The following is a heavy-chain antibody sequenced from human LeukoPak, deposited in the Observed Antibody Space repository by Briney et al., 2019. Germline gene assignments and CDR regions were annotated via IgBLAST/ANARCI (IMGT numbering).Heavy chain of an antibody. D-gene: IGHD5-12*01. J-gene: IGHJ4*02. CDR2: IIPIFGTA. Sequence: SVKVSCKASGGTFSSYAISWVRQAPGQGLEWMGGIIPIFGTANYAQKFQGRVTITADESTSTAYMELSSLRSEDTAVFYCARGAGYSGYDRSGEFDYWGQGTLVTVSS. V-gene: IGHV1-69*01. CDR3: ARGAGYSGYDRSGEFDY. CDR1: GGTFSSYA.